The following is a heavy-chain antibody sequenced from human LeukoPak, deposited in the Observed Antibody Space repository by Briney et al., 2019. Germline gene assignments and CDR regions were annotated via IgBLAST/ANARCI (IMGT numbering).Heavy chain of an antibody. Sequence: GASVKVSCKASGYTFTGHYIHWVRQAPGQGLEWMGWINPNSGSTNYAQKFQGRVTMTRDTSISIAYMELTRLRSDDTAVFCCARDGYYYGSGSFVDYWGQGTLVTVSS. CDR1: GYTFTGHY. CDR2: INPNSGST. D-gene: IGHD3-10*01. V-gene: IGHV1-2*02. J-gene: IGHJ4*02. CDR3: ARDGYYYGSGSFVDY.